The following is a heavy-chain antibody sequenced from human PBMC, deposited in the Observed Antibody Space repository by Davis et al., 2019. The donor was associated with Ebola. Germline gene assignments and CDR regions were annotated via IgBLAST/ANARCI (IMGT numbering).Heavy chain of an antibody. D-gene: IGHD3-3*01. Sequence: ASVKVSCKASGYTFTSYAMHWVRQAPGQRLEWMGWISAYNGNTNYAQKLQGRVTMTTDTSTSTAYMELRSLRSDDTAVYYCARGDRRFLEWFHFDYWGQGTLVTVSS. CDR3: ARGDRRFLEWFHFDY. CDR1: GYTFTSYA. V-gene: IGHV1-18*01. CDR2: ISAYNGNT. J-gene: IGHJ4*02.